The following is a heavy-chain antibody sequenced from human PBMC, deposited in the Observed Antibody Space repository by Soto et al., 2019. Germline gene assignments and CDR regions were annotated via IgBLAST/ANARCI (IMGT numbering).Heavy chain of an antibody. V-gene: IGHV4-31*03. J-gene: IGHJ4*02. Sequence: KTSETLSLTCTVSGGSISSGGYYWSWIRQHPGKGLEWIGYIYYSGSTYYNPSLKSRVTISVDTSKNQFSLKLSSVTAADTAVYYCARRGYSYGHVDYWGQGTLVTVSS. CDR2: IYYSGST. D-gene: IGHD5-18*01. CDR1: GGSISSGGYY. CDR3: ARRGYSYGHVDY.